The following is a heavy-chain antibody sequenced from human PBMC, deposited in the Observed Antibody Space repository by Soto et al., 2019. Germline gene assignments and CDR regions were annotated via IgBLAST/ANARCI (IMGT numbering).Heavy chain of an antibody. CDR2: MSGSGGST. Sequence: EVQLLESGGGLVQPGGSLRLSCTASGFTFSNYAMSWVRQAPGKGLEWVSSMSGSGGSTYYADSVQGRFTISRDNSKKTLDLHMSSLRAEDTAFYYCAKEPNYDVWSGYRYCDSWGQGSLVTVSS. D-gene: IGHD3-3*01. CDR1: GFTFSNYA. V-gene: IGHV3-23*01. CDR3: AKEPNYDVWSGYRYCDS. J-gene: IGHJ4*02.